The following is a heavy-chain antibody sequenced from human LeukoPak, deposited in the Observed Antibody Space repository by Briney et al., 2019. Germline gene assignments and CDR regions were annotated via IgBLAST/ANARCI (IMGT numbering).Heavy chain of an antibody. CDR1: GYTFTTYA. V-gene: IGHV7-4-1*02. CDR2: INTNTGDP. J-gene: IGHJ4*02. CDR3: ARRYHYAHDY. D-gene: IGHD1-20*01. Sequence: ASVKVSCKASGYTFTTYAINWVRQAPGQGLEWMGWINTNTGDPTYAQGFTGRFVFSLDTSVSTTYLQISSLKAEDTAVYYCARRYHYAHDYWGQGTLVTVSS.